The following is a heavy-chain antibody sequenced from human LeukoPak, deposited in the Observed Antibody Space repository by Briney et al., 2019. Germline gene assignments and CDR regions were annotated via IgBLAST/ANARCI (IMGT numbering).Heavy chain of an antibody. CDR2: FNHSGST. Sequence: PSETLSLTCAVYGGSFSGYSWTWIRQPPGKGLEWIGEFNHSGSTNYNPSLESRVTISVDTSKNQFSLKLSSVTAADTAVYYCARLRLRYFWGGGYYFDYWGQGTLVTVSS. J-gene: IGHJ4*02. D-gene: IGHD3-9*01. CDR1: GGSFSGYS. V-gene: IGHV4-34*01. CDR3: ARLRLRYFWGGGYYFDY.